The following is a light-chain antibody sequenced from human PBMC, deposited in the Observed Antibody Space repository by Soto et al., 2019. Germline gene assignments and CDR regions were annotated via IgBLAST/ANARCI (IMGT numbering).Light chain of an antibody. Sequence: DLQMTQSQSSLSASVGDRVTITCPASLRISNSLAWYQQKPWKIPNLMLYAAFTLQAVVPSPLRGSGSGTDFTHAIISLQPEDGAEDYCQKYNIASFSSGGGAKVEIK. V-gene: IGKV1-27*01. CDR1: LRISNS. CDR3: QKYNIASFS. J-gene: IGKJ4*01. CDR2: AAF.